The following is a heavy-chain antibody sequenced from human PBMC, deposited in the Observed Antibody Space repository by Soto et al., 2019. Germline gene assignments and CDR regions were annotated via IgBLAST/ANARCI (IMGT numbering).Heavy chain of an antibody. CDR3: ARDLWFGEYPPYYFDY. Sequence: SQTLSLTCAISGDSVSSNSAAWNWIRQSPSRGLEWLGRTYYRSKWYNDYAVSVKSRITINPDTSKNQFSLQLNSVTPEDTAVYYCARDLWFGEYPPYYFDYWGQGTLVTSPQ. D-gene: IGHD3-10*01. V-gene: IGHV6-1*01. J-gene: IGHJ4*02. CDR2: TYYRSKWYN. CDR1: GDSVSSNSAA.